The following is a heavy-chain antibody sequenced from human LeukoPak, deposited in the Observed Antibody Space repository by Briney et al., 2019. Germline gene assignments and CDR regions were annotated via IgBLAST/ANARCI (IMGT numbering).Heavy chain of an antibody. J-gene: IGHJ4*02. CDR2: ISSSSSTI. V-gene: IGHV3-48*01. CDR1: GFTFSSYS. CDR3: AKAGPEGNFDY. D-gene: IGHD3-10*01. Sequence: PGGSLRLYCAASGFTFSSYSMNWVRQAPGKGLEWVSYISSSSSTIYYADSVKGRFTISRDNSKNTLYLQMNSLRAEDTAVYYCAKAGPEGNFDYWGQGTLVTVSS.